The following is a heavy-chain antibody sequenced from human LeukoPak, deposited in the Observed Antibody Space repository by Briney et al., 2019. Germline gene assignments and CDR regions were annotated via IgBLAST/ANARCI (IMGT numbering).Heavy chain of an antibody. CDR1: GFTFSSYS. D-gene: IGHD4-17*01. Sequence: GGSLRLSCAASGFTFSSYSMNWVRQAPGKGLEWVSSISSSSSYKYYADSVKGRFTISRDNAKNSLYLQMNSLRAEDTAVYYCARGGGYGDYTLDYWGQGTLVTVSS. CDR2: ISSSSSYK. J-gene: IGHJ4*02. CDR3: ARGGGYGDYTLDY. V-gene: IGHV3-21*01.